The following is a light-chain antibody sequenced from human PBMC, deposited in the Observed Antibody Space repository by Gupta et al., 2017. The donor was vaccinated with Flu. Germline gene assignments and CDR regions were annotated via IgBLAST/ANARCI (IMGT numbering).Light chain of an antibody. CDR1: QSLLHNNGNNY. J-gene: IGKJ1*01. CDR3: RQALQTPRT. CDR2: LGS. Sequence: DIVMTQSPLSLPVTPGEPASISCRSSQSLLHNNGNNYLDWYLQKPGQSPQLLIYLGSNRASGVPDRFSGRGSGTGFTLKISRVEAEDVGVYYCRQALQTPRTFGQGTKVEIK. V-gene: IGKV2-28*01.